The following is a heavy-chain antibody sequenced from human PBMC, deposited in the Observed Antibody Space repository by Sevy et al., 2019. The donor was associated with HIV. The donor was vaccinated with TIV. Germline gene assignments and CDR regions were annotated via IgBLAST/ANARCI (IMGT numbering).Heavy chain of an antibody. CDR1: GYTFTSYG. V-gene: IGHV1-18*01. CDR3: ARDSVDIVATRDRFFDY. J-gene: IGHJ4*02. CDR2: ISAYNGNT. D-gene: IGHD5-12*01. Sequence: ASVNVSCKASGYTFTSYGISWVRQAPGQGLEWMGWISAYNGNTNYAQKLQGRVTMTTDTSTSTAYMELRSLRSDDTAVYYCARDSVDIVATRDRFFDYWGQGTLVTVSS.